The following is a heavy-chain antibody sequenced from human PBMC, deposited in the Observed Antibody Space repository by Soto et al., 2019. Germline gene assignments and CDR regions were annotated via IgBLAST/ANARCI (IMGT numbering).Heavy chain of an antibody. CDR2: IYYSGST. CDR1: GGSIRSGDYY. J-gene: IGHJ6*02. Sequence: PSETLSLTCTVSGGSIRSGDYYWSWIRQSPGEGLEWIGYIYYSGSTYYNPSLMSRLTMSVDTSKNQFSLKLTSVTAADTAVYYCXRESRIGSGVYHSSLDVWGQGTTVTVSS. V-gene: IGHV4-30-4*01. CDR3: XRESRIGSGVYHSSLDV. D-gene: IGHD3-10*01.